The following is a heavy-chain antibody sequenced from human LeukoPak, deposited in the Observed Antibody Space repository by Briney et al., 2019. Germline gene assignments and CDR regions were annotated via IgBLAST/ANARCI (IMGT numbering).Heavy chain of an antibody. CDR3: TRRPSGSYYFDY. Sequence: GESLKISCKGSGXSFTTYWISWVRQMPGKGLEWMGRIDPSDSYTNYSPSFQGHVTISADKSIGTAYLQWSSLKASDTAMYYCTRRPSGSYYFDYWGQGTLVTVSS. D-gene: IGHD3-10*01. CDR1: GXSFTTYW. CDR2: IDPSDSYT. J-gene: IGHJ4*02. V-gene: IGHV5-10-1*01.